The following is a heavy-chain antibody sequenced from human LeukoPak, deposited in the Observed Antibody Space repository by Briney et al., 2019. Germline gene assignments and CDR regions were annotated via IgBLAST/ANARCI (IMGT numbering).Heavy chain of an antibody. CDR3: ARDGYGAWFDP. CDR1: GGSISSYH. CDR2: IYNSGST. V-gene: IGHV4-59*01. Sequence: SEALSLTCTVTGGSISSYHWSWLRRPPGKGLEWIGYIYNSGSTSYNPSLNSRVTISVDTSKNQFSLKLSSVTAADSAVYYCARDGYGAWFDPRGQGILVTVSS. D-gene: IGHD4-17*01. J-gene: IGHJ5*02.